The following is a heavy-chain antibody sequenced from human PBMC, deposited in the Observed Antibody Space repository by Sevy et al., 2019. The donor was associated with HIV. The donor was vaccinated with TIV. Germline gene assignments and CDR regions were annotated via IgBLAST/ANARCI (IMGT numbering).Heavy chain of an antibody. J-gene: IGHJ4*02. D-gene: IGHD6-19*01. CDR1: GLTFSSHA. CDR3: TRDAGYSIAWSPSDY. V-gene: IGHV3-30-3*01. CDR2: ISSAGSNK. Sequence: GGSLRLSCAASGLTFSSHAMHWVRQAPGKGLEWVAVISSAGSNKYSADSVKGRFTISRDNPKNTLYLQMNSLRPEDTAVYYCTRDAGYSIAWSPSDYWGQGTLVTVSS.